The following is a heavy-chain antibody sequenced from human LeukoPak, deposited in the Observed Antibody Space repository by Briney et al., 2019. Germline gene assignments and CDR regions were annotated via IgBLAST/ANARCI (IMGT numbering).Heavy chain of an antibody. D-gene: IGHD6-13*01. CDR1: GFTFRNYA. CDR2: ISGSVVTA. Sequence: PGGSLRLSCAASGFTFRNYAMSWVRQAPGKGLEWVSAISGSVVTAYYADSVQGRFTISRDNSKNTLYLQMNNLRAEDTAAYYCAKAASSSWPSYYYGMDVWGQGTTVTVSS. V-gene: IGHV3-23*01. J-gene: IGHJ6*02. CDR3: AKAASSSWPSYYYGMDV.